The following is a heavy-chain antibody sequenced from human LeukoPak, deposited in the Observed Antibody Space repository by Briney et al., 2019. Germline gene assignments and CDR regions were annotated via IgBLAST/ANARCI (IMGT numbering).Heavy chain of an antibody. Sequence: SETLSLTCTVSGYSISSGYYWGWIRQPPGKGLEWIGSIYHSGSTYYNPSLKSRVTISVDTSKNQFSLKLSSVTAADTAVHYCARDDRVYSSSPYFDYWGQGTLVTVSS. CDR1: GYSISSGYY. D-gene: IGHD6-6*01. V-gene: IGHV4-38-2*02. J-gene: IGHJ4*02. CDR2: IYHSGST. CDR3: ARDDRVYSSSPYFDY.